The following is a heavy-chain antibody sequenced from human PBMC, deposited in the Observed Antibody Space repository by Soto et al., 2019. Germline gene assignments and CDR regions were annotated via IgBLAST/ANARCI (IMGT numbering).Heavy chain of an antibody. CDR2: INYSETA. CDR1: GGSIGGSINNIRYF. V-gene: IGHV4-39*07. Sequence: SETLSLTCTVSGGSIGGSINNIRYFWGWIRQSPGKALEWIGEINYSETANYSPSLKRRLTISVDTSKNQFSLKLSSVTAADTAVYYCARGRYYDYSGYFHWGQGTLVTVSS. CDR3: ARGRYYDYSGYFH. J-gene: IGHJ4*02. D-gene: IGHD3-22*01.